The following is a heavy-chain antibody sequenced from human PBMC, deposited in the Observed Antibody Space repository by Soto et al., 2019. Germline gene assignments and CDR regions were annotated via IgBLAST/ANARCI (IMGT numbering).Heavy chain of an antibody. CDR2: VDLEEGER. V-gene: IGHV1-24*01. D-gene: IGHD4-17*01. CDR1: ENTLTGLP. Sequence: QVQLIQSGTEVKRPGASVKVSCKVSENTLTGLPMHWVRQAPGKGLEWVGSVDLEEGERTVAQRFQGRVTMSEDASTDTAYLQLSSLKSEDTAVYYCAAGVTTFDYWGQGTLVTVSS. CDR3: AAGVTTFDY. J-gene: IGHJ4*02.